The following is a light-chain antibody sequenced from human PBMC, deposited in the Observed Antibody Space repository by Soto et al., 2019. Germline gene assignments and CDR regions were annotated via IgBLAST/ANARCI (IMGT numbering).Light chain of an antibody. Sequence: SLLTQPPSVSGSPGQSVAISCNRTSSDVGSYNRVAWYQQPPGTAPKLMIYEVSNRPSGVPDRFSGSKSGNTASLTISGLQAEDEADYYCSSFTSSSTYVFGTGTKVTVL. CDR3: SSFTSSSTYV. CDR1: SSDVGSYNR. CDR2: EVS. V-gene: IGLV2-18*02. J-gene: IGLJ1*01.